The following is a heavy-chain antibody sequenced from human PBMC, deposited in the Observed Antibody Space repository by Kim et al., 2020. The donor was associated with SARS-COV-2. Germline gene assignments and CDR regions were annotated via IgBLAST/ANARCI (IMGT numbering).Heavy chain of an antibody. CDR3: ASLITMVRGVNPPYYYYGMDV. D-gene: IGHD3-10*01. CDR1: GFTFDDYA. Sequence: GGSLRLSCAASGFTFDDYAMHWVRQAPGKGLEWVSGISWNSGSIGYADSVKGRFTISRDNAKNSLYLQMNSLRAEDTALYYCASLITMVRGVNPPYYYYGMDVWGQGTTVTVSS. V-gene: IGHV3-9*01. J-gene: IGHJ6*02. CDR2: ISWNSGSI.